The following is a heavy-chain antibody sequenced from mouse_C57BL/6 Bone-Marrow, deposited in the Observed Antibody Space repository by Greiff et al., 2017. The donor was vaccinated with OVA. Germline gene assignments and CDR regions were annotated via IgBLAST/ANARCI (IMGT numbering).Heavy chain of an antibody. Sequence: QVQLQQPGAELVKPGASVKLSCKASGYTFTSYCMHWVKQRPGQGLEWIGMIHPNSGSTNYNEKFKSKATLTVDKSSSTAYMQLSSLTAEDAAVYYCARGRLRRRAYWGQGTLVTVSA. D-gene: IGHD2-2*01. V-gene: IGHV1-64*01. CDR3: ARGRLRRRAY. CDR1: GYTFTSYC. J-gene: IGHJ3*01. CDR2: IHPNSGST.